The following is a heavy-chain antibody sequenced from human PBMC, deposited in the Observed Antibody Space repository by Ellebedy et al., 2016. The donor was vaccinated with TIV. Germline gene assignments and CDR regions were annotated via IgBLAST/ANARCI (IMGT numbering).Heavy chain of an antibody. J-gene: IGHJ6*02. CDR1: GFTISNAW. CDR3: NTAVSYYGLDV. D-gene: IGHD4-17*01. CDR2: IKSKLEGQNP. V-gene: IGHV3-15*01. Sequence: PGGSLRLSCAASGFTISNAWMTWVRHAQGTGLEWVGRIKSKLEGQNPDYAAAVKGRFTISRDDSKDTLYLQMNSLRTEDTAVYYCNTAVSYYGLDVWGQGTTVTVSS.